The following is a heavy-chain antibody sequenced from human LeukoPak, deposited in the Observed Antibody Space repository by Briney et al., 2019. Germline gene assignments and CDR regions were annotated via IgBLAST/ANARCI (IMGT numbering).Heavy chain of an antibody. CDR3: ARDDFNTYPGLNYFDY. V-gene: IGHV1-3*01. CDR1: GYTFTHYA. J-gene: IGHJ4*02. D-gene: IGHD2/OR15-2a*01. CDR2: TNVGNDYT. Sequence: ASVKVSCKASGYTFTHYAVHWVRQAPGQRLEWMGWTNVGNDYTESSQKFQDRLTITSDTAATTVYMELSSLRSEDTAVYYCARDDFNTYPGLNYFDYWGQGSLVTVSS.